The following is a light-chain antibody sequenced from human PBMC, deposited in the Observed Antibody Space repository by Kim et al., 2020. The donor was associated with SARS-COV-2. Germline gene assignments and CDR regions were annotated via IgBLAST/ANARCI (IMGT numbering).Light chain of an antibody. J-gene: IGLJ3*02. CDR1: SNNIGDQG. V-gene: IGLV10-54*04. CDR2: RNN. CDR3: SAWDDSLKAWV. Sequence: QTATLTCTGNSNNIGDQGVAWLQQHQGHPPKLLSYRNNKRPSGIAERFSASRSGNAAFLTITGLQPEDEADYYCSAWDDSLKAWVFGGGTQLTVL.